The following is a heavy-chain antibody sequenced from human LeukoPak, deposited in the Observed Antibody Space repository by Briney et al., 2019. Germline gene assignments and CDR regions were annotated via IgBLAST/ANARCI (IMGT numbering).Heavy chain of an antibody. V-gene: IGHV1-8*01. CDR1: GYTFTSYD. Sequence: GASVKVSCKASGYTFTSYDINWVRQATGQGLEWMGWMNPNSGNTGYAQKLQGRVTMTTDTSTSTAYMELRSLRSDDTAVYYCARDQFTIFGVVYPSYYGMDVWGQGTTVTVSS. CDR3: ARDQFTIFGVVYPSYYGMDV. D-gene: IGHD3-3*01. J-gene: IGHJ6*02. CDR2: MNPNSGNT.